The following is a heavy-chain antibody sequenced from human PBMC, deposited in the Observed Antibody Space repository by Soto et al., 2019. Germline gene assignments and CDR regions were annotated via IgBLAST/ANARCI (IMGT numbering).Heavy chain of an antibody. D-gene: IGHD4-17*01. V-gene: IGHV4-38-2*01. J-gene: IGHJ6*02. CDR2: IYHSGST. Sequence: SETLSLTCAVSGYSISSGYYWGWIRQPPGKGLEWIGSIYHSGSTYYNPSLKSRVTISVDTSKNQFSLKLSSVTAADTAVYYCARVGTTVTYYYYGMDVWGQGTTVTVSS. CDR1: GYSISSGYY. CDR3: ARVGTTVTYYYYGMDV.